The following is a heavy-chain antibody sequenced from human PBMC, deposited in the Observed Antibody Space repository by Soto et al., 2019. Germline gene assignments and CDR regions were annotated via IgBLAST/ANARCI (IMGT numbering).Heavy chain of an antibody. J-gene: IGHJ4*02. Sequence: QVQLQESGPGLVKPSETLSLTCTVSGGSISTYYWSWIRQPPGMGLEWIGYIYYSGSTNYNPSLKSPVTISVDTSKNQFSLNLTSVTAADTAVYYCARGGTVLNGFDYWGQGTLVTVSS. CDR2: IYYSGST. V-gene: IGHV4-59*01. D-gene: IGHD4-17*01. CDR1: GGSISTYY. CDR3: ARGGTVLNGFDY.